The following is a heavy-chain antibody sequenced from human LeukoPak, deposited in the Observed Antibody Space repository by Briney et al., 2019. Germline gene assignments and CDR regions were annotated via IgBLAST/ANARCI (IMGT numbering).Heavy chain of an antibody. CDR1: GFTFRDYY. CDR3: TTYGPIAVAGTAP. D-gene: IGHD6-19*01. Sequence: GGSLRLSCAASGFTFRDYYMSWVRQAPGKGPEWVGRIKSKTDGGTTDYAAPVKGRFTISRDDSRNTVYLQMNSLKTEDTAVYYCTTYGPIAVAGTAPWGQGTLVTVSS. J-gene: IGHJ4*02. V-gene: IGHV3-15*01. CDR2: IKSKTDGGTT.